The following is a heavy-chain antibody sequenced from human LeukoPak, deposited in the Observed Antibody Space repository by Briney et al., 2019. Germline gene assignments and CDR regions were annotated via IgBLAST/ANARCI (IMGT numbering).Heavy chain of an antibody. Sequence: ASVKVSCKASGYTFTDYYIHWVRQAPGQGLEWMAWMNPNSGGTSYAQKFQGRVTMTRDTSISTGYMELSRLRFDDTAVYYCAMNKAAKSLDYWGQGTLVTVSS. CDR3: AMNKAAKSLDY. J-gene: IGHJ4*02. D-gene: IGHD6-25*01. V-gene: IGHV1-2*02. CDR2: MNPNSGGT. CDR1: GYTFTDYY.